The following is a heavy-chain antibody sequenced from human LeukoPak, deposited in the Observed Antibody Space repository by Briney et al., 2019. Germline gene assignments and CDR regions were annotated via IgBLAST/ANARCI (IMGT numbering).Heavy chain of an antibody. J-gene: IGHJ4*02. D-gene: IGHD6-19*01. CDR2: IYTSGST. V-gene: IGHV4-4*07. CDR3: ARVKYSSGWYPDY. Sequence: SETLSLTCTVSGGSISSYYWSWIQQPAGKGLEWIGRIYTSGSTNYNPSLKSRVTMSVDTSKNQFSLKLSSVTAADTAVYYCARVKYSSGWYPDYWGQGTLVTVSS. CDR1: GGSISSYY.